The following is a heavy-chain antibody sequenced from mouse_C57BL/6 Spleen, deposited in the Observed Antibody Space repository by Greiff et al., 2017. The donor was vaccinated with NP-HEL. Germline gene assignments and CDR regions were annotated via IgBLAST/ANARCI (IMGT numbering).Heavy chain of an antibody. Sequence: EVKLVESEGGLVQPGSSMKLSCTASGFTFRDYYMAWVRQVPEKGLEWVANINNDGSSTSYLDSLKSRFIFSRYNAKNRLYLQMSRLKSEDTATYYCAREAYGTHFDYWGQGTTLTVSS. CDR1: GFTFRDYY. CDR2: INNDGSST. J-gene: IGHJ2*01. D-gene: IGHD1-1*01. V-gene: IGHV5-16*01. CDR3: AREAYGTHFDY.